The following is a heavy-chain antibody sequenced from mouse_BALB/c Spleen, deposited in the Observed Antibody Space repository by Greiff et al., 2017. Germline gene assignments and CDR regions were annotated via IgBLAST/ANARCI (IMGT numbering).Heavy chain of an antibody. CDR1: GYTFTSYW. J-gene: IGHJ4*01. Sequence: QVQLQQPGAELVKPGASVKLSCKASGYTFTSYWMHWVKQRPGQGLEWIGEINPSNGRTNYNEKFKSKATLTVDKSSSTAYMQLSSLTSEDSAVYYCARRYYGNYGYYAMDYWGQGTSVTVSS. CDR2: INPSNGRT. D-gene: IGHD2-1*01. V-gene: IGHV1S81*02. CDR3: ARRYYGNYGYYAMDY.